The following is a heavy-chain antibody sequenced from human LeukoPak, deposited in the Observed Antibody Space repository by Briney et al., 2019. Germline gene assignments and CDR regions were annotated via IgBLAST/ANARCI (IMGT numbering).Heavy chain of an antibody. D-gene: IGHD4-17*01. J-gene: IGHJ4*02. CDR1: GYTFTGYY. CDR3: ARTYGDYVRMRLDY. V-gene: IGHV1-2*06. CDR2: INPNSGGT. Sequence: SVKVSCKAFGYTFTGYYMHWVRQAPGQGLEWMGRINPNSGGTNYAQKFQGRVTMTRDASVSTAYMELSRLRSDDTAVYYCARTYGDYVRMRLDYWGQGTLVTVSS.